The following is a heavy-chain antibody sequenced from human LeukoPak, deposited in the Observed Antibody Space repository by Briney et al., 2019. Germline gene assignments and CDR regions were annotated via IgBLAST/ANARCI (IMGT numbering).Heavy chain of an antibody. CDR2: INPSGGST. CDR3: AAGAKNDMGLRSAFDI. D-gene: IGHD4-17*01. CDR1: GYTFTSYY. J-gene: IGHJ3*02. Sequence: GASVTVSCKASGYTFTSYYMHWVRQAPGQGLEWMGIINPSGGSTSYAQKFQGRVTMTRDMSTSTVYMELSSLRSEDTAVYYCAAGAKNDMGLRSAFDIWGQGTMVTVSS. V-gene: IGHV1-46*01.